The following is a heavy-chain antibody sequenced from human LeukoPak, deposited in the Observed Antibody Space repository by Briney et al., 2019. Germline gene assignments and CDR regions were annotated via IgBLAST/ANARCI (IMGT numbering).Heavy chain of an antibody. J-gene: IGHJ2*01. CDR3: ASSEMATIWYFDL. D-gene: IGHD5-24*01. CDR1: GGSISSGSYY. Sequence: SQTLSLTCTVSGGSISSGSYYWSWIRQPAGRGLEWIGRIYTSGSTNYNPSLKSRVTISVDTSKNQFSLKLSSVTAADTAVYYCASSEMATIWYFDLWGRGTLVTASS. V-gene: IGHV4-61*02. CDR2: IYTSGST.